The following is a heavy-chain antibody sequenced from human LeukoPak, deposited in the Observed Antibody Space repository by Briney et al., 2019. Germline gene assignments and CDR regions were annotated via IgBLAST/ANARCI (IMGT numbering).Heavy chain of an antibody. CDR1: GFNFINYW. V-gene: IGHV3-7*05. Sequence: GGSLRLSCVAPGFNFINYWMSWVRHAPGKGLEWVANMRQDGSEKYYVDSVKGRFTISRDNAKNLLYLQMNSLRAEDTAVYYCARGFNWNYGRFDFWGQGTLVTVSS. CDR3: ARGFNWNYGRFDF. CDR2: MRQDGSEK. D-gene: IGHD1-7*01. J-gene: IGHJ4*02.